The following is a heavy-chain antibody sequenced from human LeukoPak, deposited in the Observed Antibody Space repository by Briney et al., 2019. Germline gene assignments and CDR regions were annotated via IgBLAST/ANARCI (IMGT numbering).Heavy chain of an antibody. Sequence: SETLSLTCAVYGGSFSGYYWSWIRQPPGKGLEWIGEINHSGNTNYNPSLKIQVTISVDTSKNQFSLKLSSVTAADTAVYYCARVNYGSGSYYQTFDYWGQGTLVTVSS. CDR3: ARVNYGSGSYYQTFDY. CDR1: GGSFSGYY. D-gene: IGHD3-10*01. CDR2: INHSGNT. J-gene: IGHJ4*02. V-gene: IGHV4-34*01.